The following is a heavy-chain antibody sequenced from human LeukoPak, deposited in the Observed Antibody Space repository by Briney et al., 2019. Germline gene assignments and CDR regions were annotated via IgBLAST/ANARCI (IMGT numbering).Heavy chain of an antibody. V-gene: IGHV1-46*01. D-gene: IGHD3-10*01. J-gene: IGHJ4*02. CDR3: ARGLDYYGSGSYPYYFDY. CDR2: INPSGGST. CDR1: GYTFTSYY. Sequence: ASVKVSCKASGYTFTSYYMHWVRQAPGQGLEWMGIINPSGGSTSYAQKFQGRVTMTRDTSTSTVYMELSSLRSEDTTVYYCARGLDYYGSGSYPYYFDYWGQGTLVTVSS.